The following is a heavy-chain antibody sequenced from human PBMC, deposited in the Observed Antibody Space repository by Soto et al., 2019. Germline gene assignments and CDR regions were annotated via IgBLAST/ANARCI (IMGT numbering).Heavy chain of an antibody. V-gene: IGHV4-34*01. CDR1: GGSFSAYY. CDR3: AIYTAFDYVFDY. J-gene: IGHJ4*02. CDR2: INHRGST. D-gene: IGHD5-12*01. Sequence: PSDTLSRTCAVYGGSFSAYYWTWIRQPPGKGLEWIGEINHRGSTNYNPSLKGRVTISADASKNQFSLNLTSVTAADTAVYYCAIYTAFDYVFDYWGQGTLVTVSS.